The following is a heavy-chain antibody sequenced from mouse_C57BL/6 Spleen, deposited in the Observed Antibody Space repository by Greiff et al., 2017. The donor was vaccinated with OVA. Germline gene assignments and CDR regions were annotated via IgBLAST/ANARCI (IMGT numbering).Heavy chain of an antibody. V-gene: IGHV1-80*01. CDR2: IYPGDGDT. CDR1: GYAFSSYW. D-gene: IGHD1-1*01. CDR3: ARTPPYYGSSWAMDY. J-gene: IGHJ4*01. Sequence: QVQLKESGAELVKPGASVKISCKASGYAFSSYWMNWVKQRPGKGLEWIGQIYPGDGDTNYNGKFKGKATLTADKSSSTAYMQLSSLTAEDSAVYFGARTPPYYGSSWAMDYWGQGTSVTVSS.